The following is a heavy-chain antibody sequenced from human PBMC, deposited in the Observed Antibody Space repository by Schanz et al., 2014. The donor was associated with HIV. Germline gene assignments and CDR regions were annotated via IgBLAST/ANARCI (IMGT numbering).Heavy chain of an antibody. CDR2: IGHEGNDI. Sequence: QVQLLESGGGLVQPGGSLRLSCAASGFAFSNYAMSWVRQAPGKGLEWVAVIGHEGNDIHYVDSVAGRFSISRDNSKNTLYLQLGSLRTEDTAVYYCARDLNVGRHFDHWGQGTLVTVSS. J-gene: IGHJ4*02. CDR1: GFAFSNYA. CDR3: ARDLNVGRHFDH. D-gene: IGHD1-26*01. V-gene: IGHV3-33*08.